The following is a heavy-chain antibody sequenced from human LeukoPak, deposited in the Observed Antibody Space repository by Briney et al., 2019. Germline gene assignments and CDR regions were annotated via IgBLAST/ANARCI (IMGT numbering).Heavy chain of an antibody. J-gene: IGHJ4*02. CDR1: GFTFSTYW. Sequence: GGSLRLSCAASGFTFSTYWMNWIRQAPGKGLEWVASIKSDGSVKYYVDSVKGRFTISRDNAKNSLYLQMNSLRVEDTAVCYCGNLHWGQGTVVTVSS. V-gene: IGHV3-7*01. CDR2: IKSDGSVK. CDR3: GNLH.